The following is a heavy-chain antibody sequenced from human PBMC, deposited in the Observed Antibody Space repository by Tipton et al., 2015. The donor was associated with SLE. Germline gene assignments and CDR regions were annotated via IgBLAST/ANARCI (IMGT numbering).Heavy chain of an antibody. D-gene: IGHD3-9*01. CDR3: ARRNYDVLTGYYDAFDI. V-gene: IGHV4-30-2*01. CDR1: GGPISSGGYS. Sequence: TLSLTCAVSGGPISSGGYSWSWIRQPPGKGLEWIGYISHSGNTYYNPSLKSRVTISVDKSKNQFSLKLTSVTATDTAVYNCARRNYDVLTGYYDAFDIWGQGTMVTVSS. J-gene: IGHJ3*02. CDR2: ISHSGNT.